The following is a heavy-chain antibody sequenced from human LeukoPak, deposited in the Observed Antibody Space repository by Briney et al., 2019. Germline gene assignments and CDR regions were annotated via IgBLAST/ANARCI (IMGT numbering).Heavy chain of an antibody. J-gene: IGHJ1*01. CDR1: GGSINNGDYY. Sequence: PSETLSLTCTVSGGSINNGDYYWSWNRQPPGKGLEWIGYIYYSGSTYYNPSLKSRVTMSVDTSKKQFSLKLSSVTAADTAIYYCAISITAALGFQYWGQGTLVTVSS. D-gene: IGHD6-13*01. CDR3: AISITAALGFQY. CDR2: IYYSGST. V-gene: IGHV4-30-4*01.